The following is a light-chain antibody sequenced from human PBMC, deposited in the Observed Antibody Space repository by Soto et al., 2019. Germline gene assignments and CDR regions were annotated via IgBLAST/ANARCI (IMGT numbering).Light chain of an antibody. V-gene: IGKV1-5*01. J-gene: IGKJ1*01. CDR2: DAS. Sequence: DIQMTQSPSTLSASVGDRVTITCRASQSLSSWLAWYQQKPGKAPKLLIYDASSLESGVPSRFSGSGSGTEFTLTISSLQPDDFATYYCQQYNNYWTFGQGTKVE. CDR3: QQYNNYWT. CDR1: QSLSSW.